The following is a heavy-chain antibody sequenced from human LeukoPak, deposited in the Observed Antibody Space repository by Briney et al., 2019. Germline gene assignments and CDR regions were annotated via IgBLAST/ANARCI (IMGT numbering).Heavy chain of an antibody. CDR2: ISNSGSST. CDR1: RFTFSDYY. D-gene: IGHD2-2*01. Sequence: GGSLRLSCAASRFTFSDYYMVWIRQAPGKGLEWVSYISNSGSSTKYADSVKGRFTISRDNAKNTLSLQMNSVRPEDTAVYYCARADRTSWFDYWGQGTLVTVSS. V-gene: IGHV3-11*05. CDR3: ARADRTSWFDY. J-gene: IGHJ4*02.